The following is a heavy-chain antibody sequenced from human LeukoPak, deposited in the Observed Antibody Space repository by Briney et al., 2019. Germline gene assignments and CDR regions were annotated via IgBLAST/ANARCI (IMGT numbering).Heavy chain of an antibody. V-gene: IGHV4-38-2*02. J-gene: IGHJ3*02. CDR2: IHHSGST. CDR3: ARAVTMTTVTPDAFDI. Sequence: PSETLSLTCSVSGFSISSGYYWGWVRQTPGKGLEWIGSIHHSGSTYYNPTLKSRVTISLDTFKNQFSLKLSSVTAADTAVYYCARAVTMTTVTPDAFDIWGQGTMVTVSS. D-gene: IGHD4-17*01. CDR1: GFSISSGYY.